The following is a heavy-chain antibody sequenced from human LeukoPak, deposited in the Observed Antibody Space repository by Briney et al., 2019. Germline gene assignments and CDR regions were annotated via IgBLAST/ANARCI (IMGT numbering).Heavy chain of an antibody. CDR2: IYYSGST. Sequence: SETLSLTCTVSGGSISSYYWSWIRQPPGKGLEWIGYIYYSGSTNYNPSLKSRVTISVDTSKNQFSLKLSSVTAADTAVYYCASIAAAGTGAFDIWGQGTMVTVSS. J-gene: IGHJ3*02. CDR3: ASIAAAGTGAFDI. D-gene: IGHD6-13*01. CDR1: GGSISSYY. V-gene: IGHV4-59*12.